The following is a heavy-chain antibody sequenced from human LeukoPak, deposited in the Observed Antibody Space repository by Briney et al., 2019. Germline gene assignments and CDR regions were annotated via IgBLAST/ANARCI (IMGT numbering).Heavy chain of an antibody. V-gene: IGHV3-7*03. CDR2: IKQDGSEQ. CDR3: ARGGITMVRGVINNWFDP. J-gene: IGHJ5*02. D-gene: IGHD3-10*01. Sequence: GGSLRLSCAASGFSFSTYWMSWVRQAPGKGLEWVANIKQDGSEQYYVDSVKGRFTISRDNAKNSLYLQMNSLRAEDTAVYYCARGGITMVRGVINNWFDPWGQGTLVTVSS. CDR1: GFSFSTYW.